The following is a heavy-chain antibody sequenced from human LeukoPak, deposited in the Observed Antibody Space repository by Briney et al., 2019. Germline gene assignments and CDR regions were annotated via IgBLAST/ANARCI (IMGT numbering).Heavy chain of an antibody. CDR2: IKQDGSEK. CDR3: VRAMDV. J-gene: IGHJ6*02. V-gene: IGHV3-7*04. Sequence: GGSLRLSCAASGFTFSNYWMNWVRQAPGKGLEWVANIKQDGSEKYYVDSVKGRFTISRDNAKNSLYLQMNSLRAEDTAVYYCVRAMDVWGQGTTVTVSS. CDR1: GFTFSNYW.